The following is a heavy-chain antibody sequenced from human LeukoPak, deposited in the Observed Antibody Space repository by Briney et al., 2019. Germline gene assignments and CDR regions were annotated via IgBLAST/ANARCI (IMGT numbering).Heavy chain of an antibody. CDR2: IKQDGSEK. CDR3: ARDQSWEFSSGYYSY. V-gene: IGHV3-7*01. Sequence: PGRSLRLSCAASGFTFSSYTMHWVRQAPGKGLEWVANIKQDGSEKNYVDSVKGRFTISRDNAKNSLYLQMNSLRAEDSAVYYCARDQSWEFSSGYYSYWGQGTLVTVSS. D-gene: IGHD3-22*01. CDR1: GFTFSSYT. J-gene: IGHJ4*02.